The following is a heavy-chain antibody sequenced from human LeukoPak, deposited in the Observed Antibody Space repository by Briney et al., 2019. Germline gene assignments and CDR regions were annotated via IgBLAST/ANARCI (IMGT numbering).Heavy chain of an antibody. J-gene: IGHJ5*02. Sequence: PSQTLSLTCTVSGGSISSGDYYWSWIRQPPGKGLEWIAYMYYSGSTYYNPSLKSRVTMSADTSKNQLSLKLSSVTAADTAVYYCDSPYYYDSRIDPWGQGILVSVSS. CDR3: DSPYYYDSRIDP. CDR2: MYYSGST. CDR1: GGSISSGDYY. V-gene: IGHV4-30-4*01. D-gene: IGHD3-22*01.